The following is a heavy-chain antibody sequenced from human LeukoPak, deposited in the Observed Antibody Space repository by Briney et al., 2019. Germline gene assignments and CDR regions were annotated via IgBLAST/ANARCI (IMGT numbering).Heavy chain of an antibody. CDR3: ARGSKYSGSYWTFDI. D-gene: IGHD1-26*01. J-gene: IGHJ3*02. V-gene: IGHV3-48*04. CDR1: GFTFSSYS. Sequence: QPGGSLRLSCAASGFTFSSYSMNWVRQAPGKGLEWGSYMSSSSSTIYYADSVKGRFTISRDNTKNSLYLQMNSLRAEDTAVYYCARGSKYSGSYWTFDIWGQGTMVTVSS. CDR2: MSSSSSTI.